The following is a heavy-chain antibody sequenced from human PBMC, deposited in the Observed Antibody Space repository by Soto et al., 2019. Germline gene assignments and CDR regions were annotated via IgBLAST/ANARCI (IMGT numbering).Heavy chain of an antibody. CDR2: ISDSGATT. V-gene: IGHV3-23*01. CDR1: GFPFGENA. Sequence: GESLKISCAASGFPFGENAMSWVRQAPGKGLEWVSGISDSGATTYYADSVRGRFTISRDNSKNTLYLQMKSLRAEDSASYYFAKEDTSSGSLDYWGQGALVTVSS. CDR3: AKEDTSSGSLDY. D-gene: IGHD6-19*01. J-gene: IGHJ4*02.